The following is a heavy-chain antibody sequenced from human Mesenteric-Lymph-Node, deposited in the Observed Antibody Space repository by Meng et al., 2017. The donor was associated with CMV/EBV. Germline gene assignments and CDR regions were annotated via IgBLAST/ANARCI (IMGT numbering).Heavy chain of an antibody. CDR1: GFTFSSHA. CDR2: VSASGATT. V-gene: IGHV3-23*01. D-gene: IGHD5-18*01. J-gene: IGHJ6*02. Sequence: GESLKISCAASGFTFSSHAMTWVRQAPGKGLEWVSGVSASGATTYYPDSMKGRFTISRDNSINMLYLQMNNLRTEDTAVYYCAKELWIQLWLDAMDVWGQGTTVTVSS. CDR3: AKELWIQLWLDAMDV.